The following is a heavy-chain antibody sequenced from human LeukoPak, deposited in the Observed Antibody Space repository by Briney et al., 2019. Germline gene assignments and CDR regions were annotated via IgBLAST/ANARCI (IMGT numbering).Heavy chain of an antibody. D-gene: IGHD1-7*01. V-gene: IGHV1-69*04. CDR2: IIPILGIA. CDR3: AGMGTGTTLEYYFDY. Sequence: ASVKVSCKASGGTFSSYAISWVRQAPGQGLEWMGRIIPILGIANYAQKFQGRVTITTDESTSTAYMELSSLRSEDTAVYYCAGMGTGTTLEYYFDYWGQGTLVTVSS. J-gene: IGHJ4*02. CDR1: GGTFSSYA.